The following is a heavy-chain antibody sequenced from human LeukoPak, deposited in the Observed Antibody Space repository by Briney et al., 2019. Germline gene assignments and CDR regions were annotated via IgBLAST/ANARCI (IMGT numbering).Heavy chain of an antibody. Sequence: SETLSLTCSVSGGAIRNDIFSWGWVRQPPGKELEWIGTISNAGNSEYNPSLKSRVTMTIDTSNRQFSLRLNSVTAADTAVYFCARIRVPVHYGSGTFGGYVDYWDQGTLVTVSS. V-gene: IGHV4-39*07. D-gene: IGHD3-10*01. CDR1: GGAIRNDIFS. CDR3: ARIRVPVHYGSGTFGGYVDY. J-gene: IGHJ4*02. CDR2: ISNAGNS.